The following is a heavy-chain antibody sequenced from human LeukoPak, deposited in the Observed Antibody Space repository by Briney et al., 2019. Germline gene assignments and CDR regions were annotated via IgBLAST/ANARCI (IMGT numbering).Heavy chain of an antibody. D-gene: IGHD4-23*01. CDR2: IYYSGST. Sequence: SETLSLTCTVSGGSISSSSYYWGWIRQPPGKGLEWIGSIYYSGSTYYNPSLKSRVTISVDTSKNHFSVKLSSVTAADTAVYYCARGCGNSPAFDIWGQGTMVTVSS. CDR3: ARGCGNSPAFDI. J-gene: IGHJ3*02. CDR1: GGSISSSSYY. V-gene: IGHV4-39*02.